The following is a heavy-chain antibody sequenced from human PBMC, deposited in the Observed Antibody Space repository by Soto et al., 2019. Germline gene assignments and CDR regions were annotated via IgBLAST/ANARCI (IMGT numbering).Heavy chain of an antibody. V-gene: IGHV3-23*01. D-gene: IGHD3-3*01. J-gene: IGHJ6*02. CDR3: ARGGSGYFTWDYSYAMDV. CDR1: GFTFSTYG. Sequence: GESLKISCAASGFTFSTYGMTWVRQAPGKGLEWVSGIGNTGGGTYYADSVKGRFTISRDNSKNTLNLQMNSLRVEDTAVYYCARGGSGYFTWDYSYAMDVWGQGTTVTVSS. CDR2: IGNTGGGT.